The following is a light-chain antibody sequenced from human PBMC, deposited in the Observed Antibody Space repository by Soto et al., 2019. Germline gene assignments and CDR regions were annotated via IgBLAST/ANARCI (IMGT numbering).Light chain of an antibody. CDR1: SSDVGAYNY. CDR2: DVS. CDR3: HSYTSSSTRV. V-gene: IGLV2-14*03. J-gene: IGLJ2*01. Sequence: QSALTQPASVSGSPGQSITISCTGTSSDVGAYNYVSWYQHHPGKAPKLIIYDVSNRPSGVSNRFSGSKSGNTASLTISGLQAEDEANYYCHSYTSSSTRVFGGGTQLTVL.